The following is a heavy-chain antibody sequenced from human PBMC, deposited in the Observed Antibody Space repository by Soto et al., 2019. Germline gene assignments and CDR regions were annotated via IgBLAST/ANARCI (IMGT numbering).Heavy chain of an antibody. CDR1: GYTFTSYA. Sequence: ASVKVSCKASGYTFTSYAMHWVRQAPGQRLEWMGWINAGNGNTKYSQKLQGRVTITRDTSAGTAYMELSSLRSEDTAVYYCARSIVVVTALDYWGQGTLVTVSS. D-gene: IGHD2-21*02. V-gene: IGHV1-3*01. J-gene: IGHJ4*02. CDR3: ARSIVVVTALDY. CDR2: INAGNGNT.